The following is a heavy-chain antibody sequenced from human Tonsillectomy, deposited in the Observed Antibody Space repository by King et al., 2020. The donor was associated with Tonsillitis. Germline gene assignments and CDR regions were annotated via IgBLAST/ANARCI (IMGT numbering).Heavy chain of an antibody. CDR2: IKQDGSEK. Sequence: VQLVESGGGLVQPGGSLRLSCAASGFTFSSYWMSWVRQAPGKGLEWVANIKQDGSEKYYVDSVKGRFTISRDNAKNSLYLQMNSLSAEDTAVYYCWGARPLTSWYFYLRGRGTLVNVS. CDR1: GFTFSSYW. J-gene: IGHJ2*01. V-gene: IGHV3-7*03. D-gene: IGHD1/OR15-1a*01. CDR3: WGARPLTSWYFYL.